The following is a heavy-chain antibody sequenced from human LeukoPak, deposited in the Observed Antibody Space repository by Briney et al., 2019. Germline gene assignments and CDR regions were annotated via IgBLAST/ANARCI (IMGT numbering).Heavy chain of an antibody. CDR3: ARGGVGATNYFDY. CDR2: ISYSGST. D-gene: IGHD1-26*01. V-gene: IGHV4-59*07. J-gene: IGHJ4*02. Sequence: SATLSLTCTVSGGSLRSYYWSWIRQPPGKGLEWSGYISYSGSTIDNPSLKSRVTISVDASKNQFSLKLSSVTAADTAVYYCARGGVGATNYFDYWGQGTLVTVS. CDR1: GGSLRSYY.